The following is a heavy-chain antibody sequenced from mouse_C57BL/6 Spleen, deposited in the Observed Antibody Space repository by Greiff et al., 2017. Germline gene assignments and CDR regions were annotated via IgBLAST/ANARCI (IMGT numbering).Heavy chain of an antibody. CDR1: GFSFNTYA. D-gene: IGHD1-1*01. CDR3: VRHHIYCYGSLYAIYY. Sequence: EVKVVESGGGLVQPKGSLKLSCAASGFSFNTYAMNWVRQAPGKGLEWVASIRSKSNNYATYYADSVKDRFTISRDDSESMLYLQMNNLKPEDTAMYYCVRHHIYCYGSLYAIYYWGQGTSVTVSS. J-gene: IGHJ4*01. CDR2: IRSKSNNYAT. V-gene: IGHV10-1*01.